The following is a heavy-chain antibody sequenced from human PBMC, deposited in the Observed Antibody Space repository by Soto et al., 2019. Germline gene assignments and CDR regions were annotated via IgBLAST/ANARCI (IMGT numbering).Heavy chain of an antibody. Sequence: GGSLRLSCAVSGFIFSNYAMYWVRQAPGKGPDWVAVISNDGSNKDYADSVKGRFTTSRDNSKNTLYLQMNSLKVEDTAMYYCARGDIVVNGPFDFWGQGTLVTVSS. D-gene: IGHD3-22*01. V-gene: IGHV3-30-3*01. CDR2: ISNDGSNK. J-gene: IGHJ4*02. CDR3: ARGDIVVNGPFDF. CDR1: GFIFSNYA.